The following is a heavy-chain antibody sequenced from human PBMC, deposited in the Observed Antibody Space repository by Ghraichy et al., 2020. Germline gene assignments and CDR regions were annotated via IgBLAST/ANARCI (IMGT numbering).Heavy chain of an antibody. J-gene: IGHJ3*02. CDR3: VRDRVYLNSWYYCAFDI. D-gene: IGHD5-12*01. CDR2: ISSSGST. V-gene: IGHV4-39*07. Sequence: LSLTCTVSGGSISGSNYFWGWIRQRPGKGLAWIGIISSSGSTFYNPSLESRVTVSVDTSKTQFSLKLSSVNAADTAVYYCVRDRVYLNSWYYCAFDIWSQGRIVTVS. CDR1: GGSISGSNYF.